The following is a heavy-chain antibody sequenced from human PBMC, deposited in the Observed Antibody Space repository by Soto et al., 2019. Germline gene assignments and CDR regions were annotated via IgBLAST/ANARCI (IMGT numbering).Heavy chain of an antibody. CDR1: GYTFTSYA. J-gene: IGHJ4*02. CDR3: ARSQVWGVITNY. CDR2: INAGNGNT. V-gene: IGHV1-3*01. Sequence: QVQLVQSGAEVKKPGASVKVSCKASGYTFTSYAMHWVRQAPGQRLEWMGWINAGNGNTRYSQNFQGRVTITRDTSASTAYMELSSLRSEDTAVYYCARSQVWGVITNYWGQGTLVTVSS. D-gene: IGHD3-10*01.